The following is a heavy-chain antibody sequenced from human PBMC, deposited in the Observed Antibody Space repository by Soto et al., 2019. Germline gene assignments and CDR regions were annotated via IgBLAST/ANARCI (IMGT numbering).Heavy chain of an antibody. CDR3: ARIITAAGGRRYFDL. Sequence: GGSLRLSCAASGFTFSDYYMSWIRQAPGKGLEWVSYINSSSSYTNYTDSVKGRFTISRDNAKNSLYLQMNSLRAEDTAVYYCARIITAAGGRRYFDLWGRGTLVTVSS. V-gene: IGHV3-11*03. CDR2: INSSSSYT. J-gene: IGHJ2*01. D-gene: IGHD6-13*01. CDR1: GFTFSDYY.